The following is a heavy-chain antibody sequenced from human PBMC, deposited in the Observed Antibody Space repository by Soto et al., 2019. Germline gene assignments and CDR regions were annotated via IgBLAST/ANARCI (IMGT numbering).Heavy chain of an antibody. CDR1: GFTFYNYE. V-gene: IGHV3-48*03. CDR2: ITSSGSTI. CDR3: ARGNSTVNIF. D-gene: IGHD2-21*01. Sequence: PGGSLRLSCAASGFTFYNYEMNWVRQAPGKGLEWIAYITSSGSTIYYADSVKGRFTISRDNNKNSLFLQMDSLRAEDTAVYYCARGNSTVNIFWGQGTRGTV. J-gene: IGHJ4*02.